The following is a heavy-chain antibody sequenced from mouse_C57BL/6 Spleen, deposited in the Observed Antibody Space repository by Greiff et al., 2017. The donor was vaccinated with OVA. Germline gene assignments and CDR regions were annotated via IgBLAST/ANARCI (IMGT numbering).Heavy chain of an antibody. D-gene: IGHD2-4*01. V-gene: IGHV1-42*01. CDR1: GYSFTGYY. CDR3: ASGDYDGDYYAMDY. CDR2: INPSTGGT. Sequence: EVQLQQSGPELVKPGASVKISCEASGYSFTGYYMNWVKQSPEKSLEWIGEINPSTGGTTYNQKFKAKATLTVDKSSSTAYMQLKSLTSEDSAVFYGASGDYDGDYYAMDYWGQGTSVTVSS. J-gene: IGHJ4*01.